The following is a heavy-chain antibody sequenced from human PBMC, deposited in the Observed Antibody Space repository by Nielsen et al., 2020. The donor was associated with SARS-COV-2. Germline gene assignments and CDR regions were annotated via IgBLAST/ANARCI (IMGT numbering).Heavy chain of an antibody. CDR2: ISSSSSYI. J-gene: IGHJ6*02. CDR1: GFTFSSYS. Sequence: GESLKISCAASGFTFSSYSMNWVRQAPGKGLEWVSSISSSSSYIYYADSVKGRFTISRDNAKNSLYLQMNSLRAEDTAVYYCARDRTEQQLGGMDVWGQGTTVTVSS. V-gene: IGHV3-21*01. D-gene: IGHD6-13*01. CDR3: ARDRTEQQLGGMDV.